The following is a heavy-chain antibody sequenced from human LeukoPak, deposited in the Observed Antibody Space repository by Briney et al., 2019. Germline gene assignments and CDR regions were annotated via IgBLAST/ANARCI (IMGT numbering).Heavy chain of an antibody. Sequence: GGSLRLSCAASGFTFSSYSMNWVRQAPGKGLEWVSAISSSSSYIYYADSVKGRFTISRDNSKNTLYLQMNSLRAEDTAVYYCAKAVVNYYYGMDVWGQGTTVTVSS. V-gene: IGHV3-21*04. J-gene: IGHJ6*02. D-gene: IGHD2-21*01. CDR1: GFTFSSYS. CDR2: ISSSSSYI. CDR3: AKAVVNYYYGMDV.